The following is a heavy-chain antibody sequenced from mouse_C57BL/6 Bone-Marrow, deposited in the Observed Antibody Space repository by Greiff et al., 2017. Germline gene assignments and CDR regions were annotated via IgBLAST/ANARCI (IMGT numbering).Heavy chain of an antibody. CDR3: FYYGILMDY. CDR1: GFSFTSYG. D-gene: IGHD2-1*01. CDR2: IDSSDCYT. V-gene: IGHV1-59*01. J-gene: IGHJ4*01. Sequence: QVQLQQSGPELVRPWTSVKLSCTASGFSFTSYGMHWVKQRPGKGLEWIGVIDSSDCYTNYNQKFKGKATLTVDKSSSTAYIQLSSLTSEDSAVYYCFYYGILMDYWGQGTSVTVSS.